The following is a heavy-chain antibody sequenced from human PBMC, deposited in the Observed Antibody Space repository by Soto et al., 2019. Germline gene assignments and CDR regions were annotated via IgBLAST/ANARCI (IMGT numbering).Heavy chain of an antibody. CDR2: INHSGST. V-gene: IGHV4-34*01. CDR1: GGSFSGYY. J-gene: IGHJ5*02. D-gene: IGHD3-10*01. CDR3: ARASGGGITMVRAALGNWFDP. Sequence: TSETLSLTCAVYGGSFSGYYWSWIRQPPGKGLEWIGEINHSGSTNYNPSLKTRVTISVDTSKNQFSLKLSSVTAADTAVYYCARASGGGITMVRAALGNWFDPWGQGTLVTVSS.